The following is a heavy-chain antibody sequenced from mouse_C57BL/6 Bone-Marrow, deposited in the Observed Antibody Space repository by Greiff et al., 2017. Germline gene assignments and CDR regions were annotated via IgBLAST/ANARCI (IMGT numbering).Heavy chain of an antibody. J-gene: IGHJ4*01. Sequence: QVQLQQSGAELARPGASVKLSCKASGYTFTSYGISWVKQRTGQGLEWIGETYPRSGNTYSNKKFKGKATLTADKYSSTAYMELRSLRSEDAAVYFCERGNDKYDTRYYYAMDYWGQKTSGAASS. V-gene: IGHV1-81*01. D-gene: IGHD2-14*01. CDR3: ERGNDKYDTRYYYAMDY. CDR2: TYPRSGNT. CDR1: GYTFTSYG.